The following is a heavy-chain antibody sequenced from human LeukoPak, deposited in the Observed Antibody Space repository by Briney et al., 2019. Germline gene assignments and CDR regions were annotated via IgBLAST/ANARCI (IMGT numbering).Heavy chain of an antibody. Sequence: PSQTLSLTCTVSGGSISSGSYYWSWIRQPAGKELEWIGRIYTTGSTNYSPSLKSRVTISADTSKNQFSLKLSSVTAADTAVYYCARVARSSGWGVRWFDPWGQGTLVTVSS. J-gene: IGHJ5*02. D-gene: IGHD6-19*01. V-gene: IGHV4-61*02. CDR1: GGSISSGSYY. CDR2: IYTTGST. CDR3: ARVARSSGWGVRWFDP.